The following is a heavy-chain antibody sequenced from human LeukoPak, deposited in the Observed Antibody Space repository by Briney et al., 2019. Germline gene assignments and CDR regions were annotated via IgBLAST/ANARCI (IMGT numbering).Heavy chain of an antibody. CDR1: GGSISSSSHS. D-gene: IGHD3-9*01. V-gene: IGHV4-39*07. CDR3: AREGGLRYFGSRGFDP. J-gene: IGHJ5*02. CDR2: IYYTGTT. Sequence: PSETLSLTCTVSGGSISSSSHSWGWIRQPPGKGLEWTGSIYYTGTTYYNPSLKSRVTISVDTSKNQFSLKLSSVTAADTAVYYCAREGGLRYFGSRGFDPWGQGTLVTVSS.